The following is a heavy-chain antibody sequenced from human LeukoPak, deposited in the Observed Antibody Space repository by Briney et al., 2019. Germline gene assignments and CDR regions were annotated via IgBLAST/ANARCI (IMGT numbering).Heavy chain of an antibody. CDR3: ARDYVYYGSGYHMDV. CDR2: INPSAGST. Sequence: GASVKVSCKTSGYTFTSYYMYWVRQAPGQGLEWMGTINPSAGSTTYAQRFQGRVTMTRDVSTSTVYMELSSLRSEDTAVYYCARDYVYYGSGYHMDVWGKGTTVTVSS. J-gene: IGHJ6*03. V-gene: IGHV1-46*01. CDR1: GYTFTSYY. D-gene: IGHD3-10*01.